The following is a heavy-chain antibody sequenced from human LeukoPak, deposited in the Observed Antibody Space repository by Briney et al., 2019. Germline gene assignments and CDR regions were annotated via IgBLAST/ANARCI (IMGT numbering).Heavy chain of an antibody. CDR2: ISGSGGST. CDR3: AKDGAMMPREPPKD. J-gene: IGHJ4*02. Sequence: KPGGSLRLSCAASGFTFSSYGMSWVRQAPGKGLEWVSAISGSGGSTYYADSVKGRFTISRDNSKNTLYLQMNSLRAEDTAVYYCAKDGAMMPREPPKDWGQGTLVTVSS. D-gene: IGHD3-22*01. V-gene: IGHV3-23*01. CDR1: GFTFSSYG.